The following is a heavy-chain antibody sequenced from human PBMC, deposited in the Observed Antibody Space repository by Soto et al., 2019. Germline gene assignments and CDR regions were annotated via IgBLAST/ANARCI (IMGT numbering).Heavy chain of an antibody. CDR1: GFTFSDYY. V-gene: IGHV3-11*01. D-gene: IGHD1-26*01. CDR2: ISSSGITM. CDR3: AGEATNPAIFDY. Sequence: QVQLVESGGGLVKPGGSLRLSCAASGFTFSDYYMSWIRQAPGKGLEWVSYISSSGITMYYADSVKGRFTISRDNAKNSLYLQMNSLRAEDTAVYYCAGEATNPAIFDYWGQGTLITVSS. J-gene: IGHJ4*02.